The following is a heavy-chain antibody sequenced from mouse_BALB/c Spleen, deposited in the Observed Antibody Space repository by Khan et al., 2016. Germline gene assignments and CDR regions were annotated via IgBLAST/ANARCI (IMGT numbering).Heavy chain of an antibody. Sequence: EVELVESGGGLVKPGGSLKLPCAASGFTFSDYYMYWVRQTPEKRLEWVATISDGGSYTYYPDSVKGRFTISRDNAKNNLYLQMSSLKSEDTAMYYCARDLNWYVDVWGAGTTVTVSS. CDR2: ISDGGSYT. CDR1: GFTFSDYY. J-gene: IGHJ1*01. CDR3: ARDLNWYVDV. V-gene: IGHV5-4*02.